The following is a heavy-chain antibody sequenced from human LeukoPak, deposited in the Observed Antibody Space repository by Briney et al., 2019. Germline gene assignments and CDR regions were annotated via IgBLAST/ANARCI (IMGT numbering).Heavy chain of an antibody. CDR3: ARDRWEWPESPFDP. Sequence: GASVKVSCKASGYTCTSYGISWGRQAPGQGLEWMGWISAYNGNTNYAQTLQGRVTMTTDTSTSTAYMELRSLRSDDTAVYYCARDRWEWPESPFDPWGQGTLVTVSS. J-gene: IGHJ5*02. CDR2: ISAYNGNT. CDR1: GYTCTSYG. V-gene: IGHV1-18*01. D-gene: IGHD1-26*01.